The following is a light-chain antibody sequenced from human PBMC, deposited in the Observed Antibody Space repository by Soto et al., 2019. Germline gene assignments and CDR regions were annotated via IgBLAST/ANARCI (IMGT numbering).Light chain of an antibody. CDR3: QQAYSFPWT. CDR1: QSISSW. J-gene: IGKJ1*01. CDR2: ASS. Sequence: GDRVTIPCRASQSISSWLAWYQHKPGTAPKFLIFASSSVPSGVESRFSCRASGTEFTITIDNLQPEDFATYFCQQAYSFPWTFGQGTKVDIK. V-gene: IGKV1-12*01.